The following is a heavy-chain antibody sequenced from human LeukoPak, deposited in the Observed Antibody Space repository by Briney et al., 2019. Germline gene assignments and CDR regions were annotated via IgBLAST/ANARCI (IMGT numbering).Heavy chain of an antibody. J-gene: IGHJ4*02. Sequence: PGGSLRLSCAASGFTFNNYGMHWVRQAPGKGLEWVAIISYDGSNTYYADSVKGRFTISRDNSKNTLYLQMNSLRAEDTAVYYCASFYDYGDSIDYWGQGTLVTVSS. V-gene: IGHV3-30*03. CDR1: GFTFNNYG. CDR2: ISYDGSNT. CDR3: ASFYDYGDSIDY. D-gene: IGHD4-17*01.